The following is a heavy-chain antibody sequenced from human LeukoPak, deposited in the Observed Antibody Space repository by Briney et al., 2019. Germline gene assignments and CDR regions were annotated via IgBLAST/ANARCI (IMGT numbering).Heavy chain of an antibody. V-gene: IGHV1-2*02. CDR3: ARESNYDSDSDYFDY. J-gene: IGHJ4*02. CDR2: INPNRGGR. CDR1: GYTFTRYY. D-gene: IGHD3-22*01. Sequence: ASVTVSCKASGYTFTRYYMHWVRQAPAQGLEWMGWINPNRGGRNYAQKFQGRVTMTRDTSISTAYMELSRLRSDDTAVYSCARESNYDSDSDYFDYWGQGTLVTVAS.